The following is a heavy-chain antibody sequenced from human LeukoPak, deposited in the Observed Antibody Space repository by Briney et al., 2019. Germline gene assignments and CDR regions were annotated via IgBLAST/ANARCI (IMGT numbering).Heavy chain of an antibody. D-gene: IGHD4-17*01. Sequence: GGSLRLSCAASGFTFSSYAMHWVRQAPGKGLEWVAVISYDGSNKYYADSVKGRFTISRDNSKNTLYLQMNSLRAEDTAVYYCARGSVTPLPYHYYYMDVWGKGTTVTVSS. V-gene: IGHV3-30*01. CDR2: ISYDGSNK. CDR1: GFTFSSYA. J-gene: IGHJ6*03. CDR3: ARGSVTPLPYHYYYMDV.